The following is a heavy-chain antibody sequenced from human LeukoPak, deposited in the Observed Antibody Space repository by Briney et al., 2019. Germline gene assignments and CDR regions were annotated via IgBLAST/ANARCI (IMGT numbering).Heavy chain of an antibody. D-gene: IGHD3-22*01. CDR3: ANGRYDTTRDP. J-gene: IGHJ5*02. V-gene: IGHV3-23*01. CDR2: ISGSGGST. Sequence: GGSLRLSCAASGFTFSSYAMSWVRQAPGKGLEWVSAISGSGGSTHYADSVKGRFTISRDNSKNTLYLQMNSLRAEDTAVYYCANGRYDTTRDPWGQGTLVTVSS. CDR1: GFTFSSYA.